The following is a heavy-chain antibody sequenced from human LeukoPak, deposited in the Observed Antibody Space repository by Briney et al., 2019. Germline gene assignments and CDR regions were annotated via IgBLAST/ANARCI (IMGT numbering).Heavy chain of an antibody. J-gene: IGHJ4*02. V-gene: IGHV3-74*01. CDR3: ARDVGYSYAD. CDR2: INKDGSST. CDR1: GFTLSRHW. D-gene: IGHD5-18*01. Sequence: GGSLRLSCAVSGFTLSRHWMHWVRQGPGKGLVWVSRINKDGSSTNYADSVKGRFSISRDNAKNVLYLQMNSLRAEDTAVYYRARDVGYSYADWGQGTLVTVSS.